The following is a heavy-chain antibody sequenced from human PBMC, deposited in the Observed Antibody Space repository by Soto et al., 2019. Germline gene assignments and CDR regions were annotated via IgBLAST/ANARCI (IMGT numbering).Heavy chain of an antibody. Sequence: QVQLVQSGAEVKKPGASVKVSCKASGYTFTSFGISWMRQAPGQGLEWMGWIRTSNGHTNYAQKLQGRVTMTTDTSTGTVYMELTSLRSDDTSVYYCARVYDFWSGYSNPFHYWGQGTLVTVSS. D-gene: IGHD3-3*01. CDR3: ARVYDFWSGYSNPFHY. CDR1: GYTFTSFG. CDR2: IRTSNGHT. V-gene: IGHV1-18*01. J-gene: IGHJ4*02.